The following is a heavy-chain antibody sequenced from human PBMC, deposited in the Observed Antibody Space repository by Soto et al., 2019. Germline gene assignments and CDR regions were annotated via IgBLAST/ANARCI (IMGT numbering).Heavy chain of an antibody. D-gene: IGHD1-1*01. V-gene: IGHV1-46*01. CDR2: INPSGGST. CDR3: ARDQLGNPGAFDI. CDR1: GYTFTSYY. J-gene: IGHJ3*02. Sequence: GASVKVSCKASGYTFTSYYMHWVRQAPGQGLEWMGIINPSGGSTNYAQKFQSRVTMTRDTSTSTVYMELSSLRSEDTAVYYCARDQLGNPGAFDIWGQGTMVTVSS.